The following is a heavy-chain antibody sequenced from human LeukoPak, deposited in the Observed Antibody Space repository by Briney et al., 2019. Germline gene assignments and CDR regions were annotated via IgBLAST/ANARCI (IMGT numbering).Heavy chain of an antibody. CDR2: FDPEDGET. D-gene: IGHD2-2*01. J-gene: IGHJ5*02. V-gene: IGHV1-24*01. CDR1: RYTLTELS. Sequence: ASVKVTFKVCRYTLTELSMHWVRQPPGKGLEWMGGFDPEDGETIYAQKFHGRVTMTEETSTDTAYMELSSLRSEDTAVYYCATLPYCSSTCGYDTNWFYPWGQGTLVTVSS. CDR3: ATLPYCSSTCGYDTNWFYP.